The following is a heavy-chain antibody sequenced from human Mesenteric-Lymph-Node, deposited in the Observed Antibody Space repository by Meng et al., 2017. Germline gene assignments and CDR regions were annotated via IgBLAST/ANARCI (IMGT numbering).Heavy chain of an antibody. J-gene: IGHJ4*02. CDR3: ARIPTVAAAPIDY. Sequence: SETLSLTCTVSGGSISSSSYYWGWIRQPPGKGLEWIGSIYYSGSTYYNPSLKSRVTISVDTSKNQFSLKLSSVTAADTAVYYCARIPTVAAAPIDYWGQGTLVNGAS. V-gene: IGHV4-39*07. CDR1: GGSISSSSYY. CDR2: IYYSGST. D-gene: IGHD6-13*01.